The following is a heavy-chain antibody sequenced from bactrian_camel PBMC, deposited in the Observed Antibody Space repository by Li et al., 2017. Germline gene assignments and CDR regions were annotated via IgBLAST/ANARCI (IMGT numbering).Heavy chain of an antibody. D-gene: IGHD6*01. CDR2: INSGGDDT. J-gene: IGHJ4*01. V-gene: IGHV3S40*01. CDR3: VRDGGTPYEYTY. Sequence: VQLVESGGGLVQPGGSLRLSCVASGFTFSAYGMSWLRQAPGKGLEWLTRINSGGDDTYYVDSLKGRAIISRDNAKNTLYLQLNDLRPEDTAEYYCVRDGGTPYEYTYWGQGTQVTVS. CDR1: GFTFSAYG.